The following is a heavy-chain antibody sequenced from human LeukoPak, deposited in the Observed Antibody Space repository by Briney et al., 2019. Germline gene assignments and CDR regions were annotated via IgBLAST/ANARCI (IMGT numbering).Heavy chain of an antibody. D-gene: IGHD5-18*01. CDR3: ARGKRGYSYGYQGANSWYVDY. CDR1: GGSISSSSYY. CDR2: IYYSGST. Sequence: PSETLSLTCTVSGGSISSSSYYWGWIRQPPGKVLEWIGSIYYSGSTYYNPSLKSRVTISVDTSKNQFSLKLSSVTAADTAVYYCARGKRGYSYGYQGANSWYVDYWGQGTLVTVSS. J-gene: IGHJ4*02. V-gene: IGHV4-39*07.